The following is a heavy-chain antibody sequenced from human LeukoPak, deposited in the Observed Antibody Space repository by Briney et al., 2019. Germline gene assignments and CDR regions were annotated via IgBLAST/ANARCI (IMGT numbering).Heavy chain of an antibody. J-gene: IGHJ4*02. CDR3: AGLLERPY. D-gene: IGHD1-1*01. V-gene: IGHV3-7*01. CDR2: IRQDGSDK. CDR1: GFTFRSYW. Sequence: GGSLRLSCAASGFTFRSYWMSWVRQAPGKGLEWVANIRQDGSDKYYVESVKGRFTISRDNANNALHLQMNSLRAEDTAVYYCAGLLERPYWGQGTLVTVSS.